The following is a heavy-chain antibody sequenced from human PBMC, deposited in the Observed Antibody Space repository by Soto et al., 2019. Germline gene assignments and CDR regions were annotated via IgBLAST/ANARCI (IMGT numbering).Heavy chain of an antibody. CDR2: ISGSGGST. J-gene: IGHJ4*02. D-gene: IGHD6-19*01. Sequence: EVQLLESGGGLVQPGGSLRLSCAASGFTFSSYAMSWLRQAPGTGLEWVSAISGSGGSTYYADSVKGRFTISRDNPKNTLYLQMNSLRAEDTAVYYCANALRGIAVAATTFDYWGQGTLVTVSS. CDR1: GFTFSSYA. V-gene: IGHV3-23*01. CDR3: ANALRGIAVAATTFDY.